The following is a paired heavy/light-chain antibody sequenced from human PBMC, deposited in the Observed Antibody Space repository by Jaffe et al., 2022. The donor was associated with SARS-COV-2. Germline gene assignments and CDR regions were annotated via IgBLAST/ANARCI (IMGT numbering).Heavy chain of an antibody. Sequence: QLQLVQSGAEVKKPGASVKVSCKASGYTNPYYGVSWVRQAPGQGLEWMGWISVYNGDTNYAQRFQGRVTMTTDTSTSTAHMELRSLRSDDTAVYYCASGNTMLRGVISGYYYYYYGMDVWGQGTTVTVSS. CDR2: ISVYNGDT. V-gene: IGHV1-18*01. CDR3: ASGNTMLRGVISGYYYYYYGMDV. J-gene: IGHJ6*02. CDR1: GYTNPYYG. D-gene: IGHD3-10*01.
Light chain of an antibody. V-gene: IGLV3-1*01. CDR3: QAWDSSSAHVV. J-gene: IGLJ2*01. Sequence: SYELTQPPSVSVSPGQTASITCSGDKLGDKFASWYQLNPGQSPVLVIYQDTKRPSGIPARFSGSKSGNTATLTISGTQAMDEADYYCQAWDSSSAHVVFGGGTKLTVL. CDR2: QDT. CDR1: KLGDKF.